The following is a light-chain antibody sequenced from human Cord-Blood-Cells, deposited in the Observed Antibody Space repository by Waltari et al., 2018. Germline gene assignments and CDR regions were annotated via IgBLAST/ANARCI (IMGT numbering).Light chain of an antibody. Sequence: SYELTQPSSVSVSPGQTARITCSGDVLAKKYARWFQQKPGQAPVLVIYKDSERPSGIPERVSGSSSGTTVTLTISGAQVEDEADYYCYSAADNNRVCGTGTKVTVL. CDR3: YSAADNNRV. CDR2: KDS. J-gene: IGLJ1*01. CDR1: VLAKKY. V-gene: IGLV3-27*01.